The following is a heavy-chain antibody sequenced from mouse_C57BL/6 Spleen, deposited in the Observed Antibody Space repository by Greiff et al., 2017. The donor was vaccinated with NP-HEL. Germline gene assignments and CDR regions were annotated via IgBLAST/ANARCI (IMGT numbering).Heavy chain of an antibody. J-gene: IGHJ4*01. CDR1: GYTFTSYW. D-gene: IGHD2-4*01. CDR3: ARRGGDYDEKAMDY. V-gene: IGHV1-69*01. CDR2: IDPSDSYT. Sequence: QVQLQQPGAELVMPGASVKLSCKASGYTFTSYWMHWVKQRPGQGLEWIGEIDPSDSYTNYNQKFKGKSTLTVDKSSSTAYMQLSSLTSEDSAVYYCARRGGDYDEKAMDYWGQETSVTVSS.